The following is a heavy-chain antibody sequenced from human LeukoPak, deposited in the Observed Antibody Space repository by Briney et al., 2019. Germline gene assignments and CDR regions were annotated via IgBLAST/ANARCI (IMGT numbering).Heavy chain of an antibody. CDR3: AREGASGYYSHFDY. Sequence: GGSLRLSCAASGFTFSSYEMNWVRQAPGKGLEWVSYISSSGSTIYYADSVKGRFTISRDNAKNSLYPQMNSLRAEDTAVYYCAREGASGYYSHFDYWGQGTLVTVSS. V-gene: IGHV3-48*03. CDR1: GFTFSSYE. D-gene: IGHD3-22*01. CDR2: ISSSGSTI. J-gene: IGHJ4*02.